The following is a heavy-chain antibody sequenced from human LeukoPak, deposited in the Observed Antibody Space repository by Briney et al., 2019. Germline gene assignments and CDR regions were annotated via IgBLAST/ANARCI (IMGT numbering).Heavy chain of an antibody. CDR2: IYSGGST. CDR3: ACSSSLVFQH. V-gene: IGHV3-53*01. CDR1: GFTVSSNY. D-gene: IGHD3-10*02. Sequence: GGSLRLSCAASGFTVSSNYMSWVRQAPGKGLEWVSVIYSGGSTYYADSVKGRFTISRDNSKNTLYLQMNSLRAGDTAVYYCACSSSLVFQHWGQGTLVTVSS. J-gene: IGHJ1*01.